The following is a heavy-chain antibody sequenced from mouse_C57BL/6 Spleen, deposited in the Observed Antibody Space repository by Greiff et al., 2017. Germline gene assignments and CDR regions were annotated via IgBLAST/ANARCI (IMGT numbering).Heavy chain of an antibody. V-gene: IGHV1-15*01. J-gene: IGHJ1*03. D-gene: IGHD1-1*01. CDR2: IDPETGGT. CDR3: TSPYSYGSSRWYFEV. Sequence: QVQLQQSGAELVRPGASVTLSCKASGYTFTDYEMHWVKQTPVHGLEWIGAIDPETGGTAYNQKFKGKAILTADKSSSTAYMELRSLTSEDSAVYYCTSPYSYGSSRWYFEVWGTGTTVTVSS. CDR1: GYTFTDYE.